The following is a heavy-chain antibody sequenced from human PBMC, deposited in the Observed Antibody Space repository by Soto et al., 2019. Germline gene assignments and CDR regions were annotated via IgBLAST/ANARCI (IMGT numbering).Heavy chain of an antibody. CDR2: INPSGGST. J-gene: IGHJ4*02. CDR1: GYTFTSYY. CDR3: ARGRLHLGELTDFDY. V-gene: IGHV1-46*03. D-gene: IGHD3-16*01. Sequence: QVQLVQSGAEVKKPGASVKVSCKASGYTFTSYYMHWVRQAPGQGLEWMGIINPSGGSTSYAQKFQGRVTMTRDTSTSTVYMELSSLRSEDMAVYYCARGRLHLGELTDFDYWGQGTLVTVSS.